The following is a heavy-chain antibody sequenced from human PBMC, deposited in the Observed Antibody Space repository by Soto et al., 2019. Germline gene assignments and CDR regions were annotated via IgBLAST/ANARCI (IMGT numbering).Heavy chain of an antibody. J-gene: IGHJ3*02. V-gene: IGHV1-8*01. CDR3: ARGINYYASGDDAFDI. D-gene: IGHD3-10*01. CDR2: MNPNSGNT. CDR1: GYTFTSYD. Sequence: QVQLVQSGAEVKKPGASVKVSCKASGYTFTSYDINWVRQATGQGLEWMGWMNPNSGNTGYAQKFQGRVIMNRNTSISTAYMELSSLRSAGTGVYYCARGINYYASGDDAFDIWGQGTMVTVSS.